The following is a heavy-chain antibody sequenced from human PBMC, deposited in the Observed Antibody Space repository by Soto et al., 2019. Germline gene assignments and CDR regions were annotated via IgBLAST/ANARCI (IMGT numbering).Heavy chain of an antibody. CDR2: INHSGST. CDR3: ARAFGGYDFWSASYYYYYYMDV. D-gene: IGHD3-3*01. CDR1: GGSFSGYY. J-gene: IGHJ6*03. Sequence: QVQLQQWGAGLLKPSETLSLTCAVYGGSFSGYYWSWIRQPPGRGLEWMGGINHSGSTNYSTSLKSRVTMSVDTSKNQFSLKLSSVTAADTAVYFCARAFGGYDFWSASYYYYYYMDVWGKGTTVTVSS. V-gene: IGHV4-34*01.